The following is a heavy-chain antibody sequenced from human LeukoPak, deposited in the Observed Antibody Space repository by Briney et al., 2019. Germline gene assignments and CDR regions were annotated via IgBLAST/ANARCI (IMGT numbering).Heavy chain of an antibody. V-gene: IGHV3-30*02. D-gene: IGHD3-3*01. J-gene: IGHJ3*02. CDR1: GFTFSSYG. CDR2: IRYDGSNK. CDR3: AKERSITIFFDAFDI. Sequence: GGSLRLSCAASGFTFSSYGMHWVRQAPGKGLEWVAFIRYDGSNKYYADAVKGRFTISRDNSKNTLYLQMNSPRAEDTAVYYCAKERSITIFFDAFDIWGQGKMVTVSS.